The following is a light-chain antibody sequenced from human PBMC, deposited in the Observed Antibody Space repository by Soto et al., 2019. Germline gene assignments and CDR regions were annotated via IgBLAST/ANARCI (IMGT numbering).Light chain of an antibody. CDR1: SSNIGNNF. V-gene: IGLV1-47*01. CDR3: AARDDSLSGHWV. J-gene: IGLJ3*02. Sequence: QSVLTQPPSVSAAPGQTVTISCSGSSSNIGNNFVSWYQQLPGTAPKLLIYRNNQRPSGVPDRFAGSKSGTSASLAISGLRSEDEADYYCAARDDSLSGHWVFGGGTKLTVL. CDR2: RNN.